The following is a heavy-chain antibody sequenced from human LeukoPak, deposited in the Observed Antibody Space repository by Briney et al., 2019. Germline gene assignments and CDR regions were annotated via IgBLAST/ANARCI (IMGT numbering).Heavy chain of an antibody. CDR1: GFTFSDYY. CDR2: ISSSSSYT. J-gene: IGHJ4*02. Sequence: AGGPLRLSCAASGFTFSDYYMSWIRQAPGKGLEWVSYISSSSSYTNYADSVKGRFTISRDNAKNSLYLQMNSLRAEDTAVYYCARILRTTGTIDHYDYWGQGTLVTVSS. D-gene: IGHD1-1*01. V-gene: IGHV3-11*06. CDR3: ARILRTTGTIDHYDY.